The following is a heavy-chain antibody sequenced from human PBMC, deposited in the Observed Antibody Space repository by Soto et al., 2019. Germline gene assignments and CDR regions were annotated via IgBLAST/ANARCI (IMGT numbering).Heavy chain of an antibody. V-gene: IGHV3-33*01. Sequence: QVQLVESGGGVVQPGRSLRLSCAASGLTFSSYGMHWVRQAPGKGLEWVAVIWFDGSNKFYADSVKGRFTISRDNSKKTLSLQMNSLRDEDSAAYYCATTGPYWGQGTLVTVSS. CDR2: IWFDGSNK. CDR3: ATTGPY. CDR1: GLTFSSYG. J-gene: IGHJ4*02.